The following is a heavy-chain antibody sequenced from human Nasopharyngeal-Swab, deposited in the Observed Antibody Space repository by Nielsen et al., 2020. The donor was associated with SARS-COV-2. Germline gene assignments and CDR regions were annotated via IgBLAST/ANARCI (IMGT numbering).Heavy chain of an antibody. CDR2: IIPIFGTA. V-gene: IGHV1-69*13. D-gene: IGHD3-10*01. J-gene: IGHJ6*02. Sequence: SVKVSCKASGSTFSSYAISWVRQAPGQGLEWMGGIIPIFGTANYAQKFQGRVTITADESTSTAYMELSSLRSEDTAVYYCARIMVRGVIISGYYYGMDVWGQGTTVTVSS. CDR3: ARIMVRGVIISGYYYGMDV. CDR1: GSTFSSYA.